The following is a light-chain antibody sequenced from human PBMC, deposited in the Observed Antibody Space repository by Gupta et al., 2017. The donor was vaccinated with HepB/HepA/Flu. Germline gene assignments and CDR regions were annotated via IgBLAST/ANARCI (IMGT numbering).Light chain of an antibody. V-gene: IGLV2-23*02. J-gene: IGLJ1*01. CDR1: SSDVGSYNL. Sequence: QSALPQPASVSGSPGQSITISCTAPSSDVGSYNLVSCYQQHPGKAPKLMIYAVTKRPSGVSNRFSGSNSGNTASLTISGLQAEDEADYYCCSYAGSITYVFGTGTKVTVL. CDR2: AVT. CDR3: CSYAGSITYV.